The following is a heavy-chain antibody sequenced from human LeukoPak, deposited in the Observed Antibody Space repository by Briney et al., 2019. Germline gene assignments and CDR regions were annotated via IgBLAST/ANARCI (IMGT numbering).Heavy chain of an antibody. J-gene: IGHJ3*02. V-gene: IGHV3-33*08. CDR2: LWSDGSNK. D-gene: IGHD2-2*02. Sequence: GGSLRLSCAASGFTFSRYTMHWVRQAPGKGLEGVAVLWSDGSNKYYADSVRGRFTISRDNSKNTLYLQMNSLRAEDTAVYYCARRLYCASSSCHTGPDAFDIWGQGTMVTVSS. CDR1: GFTFSRYT. CDR3: ARRLYCASSSCHTGPDAFDI.